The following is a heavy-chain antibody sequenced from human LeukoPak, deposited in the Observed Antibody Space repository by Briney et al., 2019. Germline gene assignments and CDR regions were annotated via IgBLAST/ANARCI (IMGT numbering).Heavy chain of an antibody. J-gene: IGHJ4*02. D-gene: IGHD3-10*01. CDR1: GFIFSGFG. V-gene: IGHV3-48*03. CDR3: ARDSVWFGELLN. CDR2: IGTSVNAI. Sequence: GGSLRPSWAASGFIFSGFGINSVRQAPGKGMEWIAHIGTSVNAIYYADSVKGRFTISRDNARNSLYLQMDSLRVEDTAVYYCARDSVWFGELLNWGQGALVTVSS.